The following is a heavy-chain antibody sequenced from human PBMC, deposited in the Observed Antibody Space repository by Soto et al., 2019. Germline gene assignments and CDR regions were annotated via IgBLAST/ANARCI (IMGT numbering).Heavy chain of an antibody. CDR3: ARGEWLVRPPGFDY. CDR1: GFTFSSYA. D-gene: IGHD6-19*01. CDR2: ISYDGSNK. J-gene: IGHJ4*02. Sequence: QVQLVESGGGVVQPGRSLRLSCAASGFTFSSYAMHWVRQAPGKGLERVAVISYDGSNKYYADSVKGRFTISRDNSKNTLYLQMNSLRAEDTAVYYCARGEWLVRPPGFDYWGQGTLVTVSS. V-gene: IGHV3-30-3*01.